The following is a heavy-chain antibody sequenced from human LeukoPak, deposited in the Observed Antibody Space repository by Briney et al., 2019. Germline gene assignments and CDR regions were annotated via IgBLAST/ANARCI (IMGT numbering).Heavy chain of an antibody. CDR2: IWYDGSSK. V-gene: IGHV3-33*01. Sequence: PGRSLRLSCEASGFTFSSYGMHWVRQAPGKGLEWVAVIWYDGSSKYYVDSVKGRFTISRDNSKSTLYLQMNSLRAEDTAVYYCARDSVEGSITYGFDIWGQGTMVTFSS. CDR3: ARDSVEGSITYGFDI. J-gene: IGHJ3*02. CDR1: GFTFSSYG. D-gene: IGHD3-16*01.